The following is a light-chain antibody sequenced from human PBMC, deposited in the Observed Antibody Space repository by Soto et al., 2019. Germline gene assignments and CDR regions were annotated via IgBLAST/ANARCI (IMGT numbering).Light chain of an antibody. CDR3: QKYTNVPT. CDR1: QGISNY. V-gene: IGKV1-27*01. Sequence: DIQMTQSPSSLSASVGDRVTITCRASQGISNYLAWYQQIPGKVPKLLISAASTLQSGVPSRFSGSGSGTDFTLTISSLQPEDVATYDCQKYTNVPTFGGGTKVEIK. CDR2: AAS. J-gene: IGKJ4*01.